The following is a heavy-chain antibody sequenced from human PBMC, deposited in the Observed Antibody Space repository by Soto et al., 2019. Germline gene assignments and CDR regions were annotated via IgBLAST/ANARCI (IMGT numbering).Heavy chain of an antibody. J-gene: IGHJ6*02. V-gene: IGHV3-11*01. CDR1: GFTFSDYY. Sequence: QVQLVESGGGSVKPGGSLRLSCAASGFTFSDYYMSWIHQAPGKGLEWVSYISSGGFITYYADSVKGRFTTSWDKAKNSLYLQMNTLSANDTAVYYCATGVVPATKWGYYSYGLDVWGQGTTVTVSS. CDR3: ATGVVPATKWGYYSYGLDV. CDR2: ISSGGFIT. D-gene: IGHD2-2*01.